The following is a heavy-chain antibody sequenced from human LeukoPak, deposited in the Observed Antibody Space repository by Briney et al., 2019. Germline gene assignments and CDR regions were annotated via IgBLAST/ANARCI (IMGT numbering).Heavy chain of an antibody. D-gene: IGHD5-24*01. CDR3: ASRDGPQGAFDY. V-gene: IGHV1-2*02. CDR1: GYTFTSYA. CDR2: INPNSGVT. J-gene: IGHJ4*02. Sequence: ASVKVSCKAFGYTFTSYAIHWVRQAPGQGLEWMGWINPNSGVTNYAQKFQGRVTMTRDTSISTAYMELSRLTSDDAAVYYCASRDGPQGAFDYWGQGTLVTVSS.